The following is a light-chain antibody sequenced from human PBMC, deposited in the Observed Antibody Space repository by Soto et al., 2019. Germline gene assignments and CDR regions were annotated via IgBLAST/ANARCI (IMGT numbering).Light chain of an antibody. J-gene: IGLJ1*01. V-gene: IGLV1-40*01. CDR3: KTYDSSLSGLYV. CDR1: SSNIGAGSD. Sequence: QPALTPPPSRSGAPGQGVSIACTGSSSNIGAGSDVHWYHQLPGTAPKLLIYGNTNRPSGVPDRFSGSKSGTSASLAIAGLQTEDEGDYYCKTYDSSLSGLYVFGTGAKVTVL. CDR2: GNT.